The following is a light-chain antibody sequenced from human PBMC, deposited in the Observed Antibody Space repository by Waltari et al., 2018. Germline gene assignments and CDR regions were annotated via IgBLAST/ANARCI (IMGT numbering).Light chain of an antibody. J-gene: IGKJ4*01. CDR1: QSVSRN. Sequence: EIVMTQSPATLSVSPGEGATLSCRASQSVSRNLAWYQQKPGQAPRPLIFGASARATGIPGRFSGSGSGTEFTLTISSLQSEDVAVYFCQHYTEQPLTFGGGTKVEIK. CDR3: QHYTEQPLT. CDR2: GAS. V-gene: IGKV3-15*01.